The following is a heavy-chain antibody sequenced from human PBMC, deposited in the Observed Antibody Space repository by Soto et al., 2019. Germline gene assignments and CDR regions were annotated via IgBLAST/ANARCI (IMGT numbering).Heavy chain of an antibody. Sequence: QVQLVQSGAEVKKPGSSVKVSCKASGGTFSSYAISWVRQAPGQGLEWMGGIIPIFGTANYAQKFQGRVTTTADESTSTAYMALSSLRSEDTAVYYCARAPRGGGYDWYFDLWGRGTLVTVSS. J-gene: IGHJ2*01. CDR3: ARAPRGGGYDWYFDL. V-gene: IGHV1-69*12. CDR2: IIPIFGTA. CDR1: GGTFSSYA. D-gene: IGHD5-12*01.